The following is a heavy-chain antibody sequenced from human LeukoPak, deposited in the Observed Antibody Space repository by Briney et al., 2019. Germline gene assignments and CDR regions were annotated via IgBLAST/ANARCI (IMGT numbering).Heavy chain of an antibody. CDR3: ARSNHADDF. Sequence: GGSLRLSCAASGFTFSDYWTHWVRHVPGKGLVWVSRINTSGSSTTYADSVKGRFTISRDNAKNTLYLQMDSLRAEDTGVYYCARSNHADDFWGQGTLVTVSS. D-gene: IGHD1-14*01. J-gene: IGHJ4*02. V-gene: IGHV3-74*03. CDR1: GFTFSDYW. CDR2: INTSGSST.